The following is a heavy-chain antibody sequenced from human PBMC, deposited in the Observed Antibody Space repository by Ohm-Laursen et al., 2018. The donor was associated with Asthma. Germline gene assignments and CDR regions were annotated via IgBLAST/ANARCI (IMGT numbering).Heavy chain of an antibody. V-gene: IGHV3-30-3*01. CDR1: GFTFRSYA. D-gene: IGHD5-24*01. J-gene: IGHJ4*02. CDR2: GGSYYDGGLK. Sequence: SLRLSCAASGFTFRSYAMHWVRQAPGKGLEWVAVGGSYYDGGLKYYADSVKGRFTISRDNSKNTLYLQMNRLRAEDTAVYYCARDRDGYSIFDYWGQGTLVTVSS. CDR3: ARDRDGYSIFDY.